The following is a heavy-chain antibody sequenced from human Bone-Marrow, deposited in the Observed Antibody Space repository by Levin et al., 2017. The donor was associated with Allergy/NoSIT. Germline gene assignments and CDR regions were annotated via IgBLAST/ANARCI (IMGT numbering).Heavy chain of an antibody. J-gene: IGHJ6*01. CDR3: ARDGYCSSVTCGPYGMGV. Sequence: TGGSLRLSCIVSGASVTTNTYHWAWIRQAPGKAPEWIGSLHYTGTTKYHPSLQSRVTISVDTSKNEFSLRLTSVTVADTAVYFCARDGYCSSVTCGPYGMGVWGQGTTVIVSS. D-gene: IGHD2-15*01. V-gene: IGHV4-39*01. CDR1: GASVTTNTYH. CDR2: LHYTGTT.